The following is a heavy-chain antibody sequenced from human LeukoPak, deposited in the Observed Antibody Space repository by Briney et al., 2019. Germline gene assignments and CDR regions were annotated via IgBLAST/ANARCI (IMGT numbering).Heavy chain of an antibody. Sequence: ASVKVSCKASGYTFTNYGIGWVRQAPGQGLEWMGWISAYNVHTNYAQRFQGRVTMTTDTSTSTAYMELRSLRSDDTAIYYCARALYSDYYSYLNWFDPWGQGTLVTVSS. CDR2: ISAYNVHT. CDR3: ARALYSDYYSYLNWFDP. J-gene: IGHJ5*02. D-gene: IGHD5-12*01. V-gene: IGHV1-18*01. CDR1: GYTFTNYG.